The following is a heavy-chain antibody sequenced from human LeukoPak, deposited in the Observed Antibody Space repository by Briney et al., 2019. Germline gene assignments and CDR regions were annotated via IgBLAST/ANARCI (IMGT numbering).Heavy chain of an antibody. J-gene: IGHJ6*03. CDR2: ISNSGGST. D-gene: IGHD2-15*01. CDR3: AKDRGGDCSGGRCYYYYYYMDV. V-gene: IGHV3-23*01. CDR1: GFTFSSYA. Sequence: GGSLRLSCAASGFTFSSYAMSWVRQAPGKGLEWVSAISNSGGSTYYADSVKGRFTISRDNSKNTLYLQMNTLRAEDTAVYYCAKDRGGDCSGGRCYYYYYYMDVWGKGTTVTVSS.